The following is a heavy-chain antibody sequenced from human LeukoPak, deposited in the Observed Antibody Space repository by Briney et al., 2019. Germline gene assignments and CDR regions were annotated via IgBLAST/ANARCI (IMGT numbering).Heavy chain of an antibody. J-gene: IGHJ4*02. CDR3: AREEDYSNWVFDY. CDR1: GFTFSSYS. D-gene: IGHD2-15*01. CDR2: ISSSSSTI. Sequence: GGSLRLSCAASGFTFSSYSMNWVRQAPGKGLEWVSYISSSSSTIYYADSVKGRFTISRDNAKNSLYLQMNSLRAEDTAVYYCAREEDYSNWVFDYWGQGTLVTVSS. V-gene: IGHV3-48*01.